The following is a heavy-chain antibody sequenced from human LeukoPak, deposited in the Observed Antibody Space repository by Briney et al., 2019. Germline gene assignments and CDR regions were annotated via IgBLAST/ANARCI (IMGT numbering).Heavy chain of an antibody. D-gene: IGHD6-19*01. V-gene: IGHV1-8*01. CDR3: ARGEPPNSSGWYWFDP. J-gene: IGHJ5*02. CDR1: GYSFLSYD. CDR2: MSPSSGDT. Sequence: ASVKVSCKASGYSFLSYDINWVRQATGQGLEWMGWMSPSSGDTGFAQKFQGRVTMTRNTSISTVYMELSSLRSEDTAVYYCARGEPPNSSGWYWFDPWGQGTLVTVSS.